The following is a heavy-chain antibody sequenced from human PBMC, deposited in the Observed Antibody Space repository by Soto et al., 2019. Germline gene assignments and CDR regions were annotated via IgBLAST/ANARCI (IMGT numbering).Heavy chain of an antibody. CDR3: AKGDQAFDI. J-gene: IGHJ3*02. V-gene: IGHV6-1*01. Sequence: QTLSLTCAISGDSVSSNSAAWNWIRQSPSRGLEWLGRTYYKSKWNNNYAVSVKSRITINPDTYKNQFSLQLKSVTPEDTVMYYGAKGDQAFDIWGQGTMVTVSS. CDR2: TYYKSKWNN. CDR1: GDSVSSNSAA.